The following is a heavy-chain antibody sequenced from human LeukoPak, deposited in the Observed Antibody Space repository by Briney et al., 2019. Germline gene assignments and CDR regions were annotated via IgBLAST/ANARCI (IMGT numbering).Heavy chain of an antibody. Sequence: ASVKVSCKASGYSFTSYGISWVRQAPGQGLEWMGWISGYNGNTKYAQKFRGRVTMTTDTSTTTAYMDLRSLRSEDTAVYYCAIADPSLNYYGSGSSFGYWGQGTLVTVSS. CDR3: AIADPSLNYYGSGSSFGY. V-gene: IGHV1-18*01. CDR1: GYSFTSYG. CDR2: ISGYNGNT. J-gene: IGHJ4*02. D-gene: IGHD3-10*01.